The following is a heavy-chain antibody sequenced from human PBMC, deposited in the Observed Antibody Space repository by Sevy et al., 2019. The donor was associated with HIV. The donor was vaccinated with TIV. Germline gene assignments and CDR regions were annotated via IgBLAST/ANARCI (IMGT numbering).Heavy chain of an antibody. CDR2: LSGSGGST. D-gene: IGHD1-26*01. J-gene: IGHJ3*02. CDR3: AKDRVWELGDAFDI. V-gene: IGHV3-23*01. Sequence: GGSLRLSCVASGFTFSSYAMNWVRQAPGKGLEWVSGLSGSGGSTKYAYSVKGRFTISRDNSKNTLYLQMNSLRAEDTAVYYCAKDRVWELGDAFDIWGQGTMVTVSS. CDR1: GFTFSSYA.